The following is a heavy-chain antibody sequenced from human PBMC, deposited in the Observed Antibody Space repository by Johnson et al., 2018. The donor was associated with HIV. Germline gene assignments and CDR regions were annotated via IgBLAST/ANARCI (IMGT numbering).Heavy chain of an antibody. V-gene: IGHV3-7*01. CDR3: ARDVLDGYDI. CDR2: IKQDGSEK. Sequence: VQLVESGGGVVQPGGSLRLSCAASGFIFSNFCMSWVRQAPGRGPEWVANIKQDGSEKYYVDSVKGRFTISRDNSKNTLYLQMNSLRAEDTAVYYCARDVLDGYDIWGQGTMVTVSS. CDR1: GFIFSNFC. D-gene: IGHD3-10*02. J-gene: IGHJ3*02.